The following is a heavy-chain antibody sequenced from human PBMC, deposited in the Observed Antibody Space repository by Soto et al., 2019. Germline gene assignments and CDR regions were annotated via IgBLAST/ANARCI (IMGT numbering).Heavy chain of an antibody. J-gene: IGHJ4*02. CDR3: ARQSYSSGKAFDC. CDR2: IDATSGAT. Sequence: GGSLRLSCAASGFTFRTYSMNWVRQAPGKGLEWVSYIDATSGATYYADSVKGRFTVSRDDAKNSLYLQMNSLRDEDTAVYYYARQSYSSGKAFDCWGQGTLVTVSS. V-gene: IGHV3-48*02. CDR1: GFTFRTYS. D-gene: IGHD3-10*01.